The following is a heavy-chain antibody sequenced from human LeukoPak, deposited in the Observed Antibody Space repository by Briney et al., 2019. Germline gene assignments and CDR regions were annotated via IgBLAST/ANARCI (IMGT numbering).Heavy chain of an antibody. Sequence: PSETLSLTCTVSGGSISSYYWSWIRQPPGKGLEWIGYIYYSGSTNYNPSLKSRVTISVDTSKNQFSLKLSSVTAADTAVYYCARDSPNPSGYPDAFDIWGQGTMVTVSS. D-gene: IGHD3-22*01. CDR3: ARDSPNPSGYPDAFDI. V-gene: IGHV4-59*01. J-gene: IGHJ3*02. CDR2: IYYSGST. CDR1: GGSISSYY.